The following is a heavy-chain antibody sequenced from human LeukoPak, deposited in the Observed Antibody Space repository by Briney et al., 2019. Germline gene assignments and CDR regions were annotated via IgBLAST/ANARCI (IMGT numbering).Heavy chain of an antibody. V-gene: IGHV4-34*01. CDR1: GGSFSGYY. CDR3: ARATTGMESFDY. CDR2: INHSGST. J-gene: IGHJ4*02. Sequence: SETLSLTCAVYGGSFSGYYWSWIRQPPGKGLEWIGEINHSGSTNYNPSLKSRVTISVDTSKNQFSLKLSSVTAADTAVYYCARATTGMESFDYWDQGTLVTVSS. D-gene: IGHD4-17*01.